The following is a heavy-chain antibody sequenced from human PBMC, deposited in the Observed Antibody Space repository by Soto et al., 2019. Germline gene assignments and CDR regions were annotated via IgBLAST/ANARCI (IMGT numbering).Heavy chain of an antibody. V-gene: IGHV4-59*01. Sequence: PSGNLSVTCTFSGFSIIDFYWSWILQPPGPGLEWIGYIYYSGSTNYNPSLKSRVTISVDTSKNQFSLNLRSMSPADTAVYYCARVRGFQAGNFYYCGTGTMVTV. J-gene: IGHJ4*02. CDR3: ARVRGFQAGNFYY. CDR2: IYYSGST. D-gene: IGHD3-10*01. CDR1: GFSIIDFY.